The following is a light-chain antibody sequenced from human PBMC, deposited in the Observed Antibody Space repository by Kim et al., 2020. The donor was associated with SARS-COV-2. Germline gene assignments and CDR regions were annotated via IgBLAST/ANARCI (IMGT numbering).Light chain of an antibody. Sequence: ERVMTQSPAPLSVSPGEGATLSCRASQSVSDNLAWYQQKPGQAPRLLIYGASTRATGIPARFSGSGSGTEFTLTISSLQSEDFVVYYCQQYNSWPPTFGQGTKVDIK. J-gene: IGKJ1*01. CDR3: QQYNSWPPT. CDR2: GAS. CDR1: QSVSDN. V-gene: IGKV3-15*01.